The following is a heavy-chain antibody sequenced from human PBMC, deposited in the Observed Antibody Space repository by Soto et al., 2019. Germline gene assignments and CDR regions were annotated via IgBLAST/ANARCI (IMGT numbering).Heavy chain of an antibody. CDR1: GFTFSSYA. D-gene: IGHD6-19*01. CDR3: AKDAYENIGWYFDY. J-gene: IGHJ4*02. CDR2: ISGSGGST. Sequence: EVQVLESGGGLVQRGGSLRLSCAASGFTFSSYAMTWVRQTPGKGLEWVSSISGSGGSTNYPDSVKGRFTISRDNSKNTLYLHMNGLRAKDTAVYYFAKDAYENIGWYFDYWGQGILVTVSS. V-gene: IGHV3-23*01.